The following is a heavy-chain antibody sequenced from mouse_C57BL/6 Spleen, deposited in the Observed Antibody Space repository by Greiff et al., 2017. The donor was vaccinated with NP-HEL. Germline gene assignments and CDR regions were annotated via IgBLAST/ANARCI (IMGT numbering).Heavy chain of an antibody. D-gene: IGHD1-1*01. J-gene: IGHJ2*01. V-gene: IGHV1-80*01. CDR3: ARDLGSSPLFDY. CDR1: GYAFSSYW. CDR2: IYPGDGDT. Sequence: VQLQQSGAELVKPGASVKISCKASGYAFSSYWMNWVKQRPGKGLEWIGQIYPGDGDTNYNGKFKGKATLTADKSSSTAYMQLSSLTSEDSAVYFCARDLGSSPLFDYWGQGTTLTVSS.